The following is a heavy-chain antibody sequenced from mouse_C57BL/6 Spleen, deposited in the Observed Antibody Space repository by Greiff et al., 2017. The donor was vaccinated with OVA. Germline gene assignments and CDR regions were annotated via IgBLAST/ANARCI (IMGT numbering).Heavy chain of an antibody. J-gene: IGHJ2*01. CDR2: IDPSDSYT. CDR1: GYTFTSYW. Sequence: QVQLQQSGAELVMPGASVKLSCKGSGYTFTSYWMHWVKQRPGQGLEWIGEIDPSDSYTNYNQKFKGKSTLTVDKSSSTAYMQLSSLTSEDSAVYYCARGDYYGSGDYWGQGTTLTVSS. CDR3: ARGDYYGSGDY. V-gene: IGHV1-69*01. D-gene: IGHD1-2*01.